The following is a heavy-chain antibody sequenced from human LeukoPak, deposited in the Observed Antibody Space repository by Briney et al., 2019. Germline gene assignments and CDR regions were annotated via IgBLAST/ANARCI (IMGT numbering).Heavy chain of an antibody. CDR3: ARDLNYDFWSGYYSPSGY. CDR2: ISSSSSYI. Sequence: GGSLRLSCAASGFTFSSYAMSWVRQAPGKGLEWVSSISSSSSYIYYADSVKGRFTISRDNAKNSLYLQMNSLRAEDTAVYYCARDLNYDFWSGYYSPSGYWGQGTLVTVSS. D-gene: IGHD3-3*01. J-gene: IGHJ4*02. CDR1: GFTFSSYA. V-gene: IGHV3-21*01.